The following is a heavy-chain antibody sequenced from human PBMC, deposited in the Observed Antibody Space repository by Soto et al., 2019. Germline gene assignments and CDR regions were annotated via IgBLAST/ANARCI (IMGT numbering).Heavy chain of an antibody. J-gene: IGHJ4*02. CDR1: GDTFSFYS. CDR2: INPILSMA. CDR3: ASSYGSGYRAFDY. V-gene: IGHV1-69*02. Sequence: QVQLVQSGAEVRKPGSSVKVSCKASGDTFSFYSINWVRQAPGLGLEWMGRINPILSMANYAQRFQGRVTMTSDKATSTAYMKLRGLRAEDTAIYYCASSYGSGYRAFDYWGQGALVTVSS. D-gene: IGHD3-10*01.